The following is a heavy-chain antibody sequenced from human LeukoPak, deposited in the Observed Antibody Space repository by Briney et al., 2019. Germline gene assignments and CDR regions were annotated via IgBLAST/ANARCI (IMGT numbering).Heavy chain of an antibody. CDR2: IGTAGDT. Sequence: GGSLRLSCAACGFTFSSYDMHWVRQATRKRLEWVSAIGTAGDTYFPGSVKGQFTISGENAKSPLYLQMNSLRGGDTAVYYCAKAVAAAGTGGYLWGQGALVTVSS. J-gene: IGHJ4*02. CDR1: GFTFSSYD. D-gene: IGHD6-13*01. CDR3: AKAVAAAGTGGYL. V-gene: IGHV3-13*03.